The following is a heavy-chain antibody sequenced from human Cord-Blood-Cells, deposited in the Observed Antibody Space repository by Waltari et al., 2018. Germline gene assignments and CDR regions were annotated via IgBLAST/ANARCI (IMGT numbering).Heavy chain of an antibody. CDR1: GFSLSTSGVG. Sequence: QITLKESGPTLVKPTQTLTLTCTFSGFSLSTSGVGVGWIRQPPEKAVEWLALIYWDDDKRYSPALKSRLTITKDTSKNQVVLTMTNMDPVDTATYYCAHRQQLYYFDYWGQGTLVTVSS. J-gene: IGHJ4*02. D-gene: IGHD6-13*01. V-gene: IGHV2-5*02. CDR2: IYWDDDK. CDR3: AHRQQLYYFDY.